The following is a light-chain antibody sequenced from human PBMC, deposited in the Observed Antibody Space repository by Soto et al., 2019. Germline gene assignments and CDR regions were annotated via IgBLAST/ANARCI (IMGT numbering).Light chain of an antibody. CDR1: QGISSW. J-gene: IGKJ3*01. CDR3: QQANSFPLT. V-gene: IGKV1-12*01. CDR2: STS. Sequence: DIQMTQSPSSVSASVGDRVTITCRASQGISSWLAWYQQKPGKAPNLLIYSTSSLHSGVPPRFRGSGSGTEFTLTITSLQPEDFATYYCQQANSFPLTVGPGTKVEIK.